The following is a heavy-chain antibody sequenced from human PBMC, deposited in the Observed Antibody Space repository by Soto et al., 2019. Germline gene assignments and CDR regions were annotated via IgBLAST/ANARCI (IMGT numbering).Heavy chain of an antibody. CDR1: GGTFSSYA. V-gene: IGHV1-69*01. Sequence: VKVSCKASGGTFSSYAISWVRQAPGQGLEWMGGIIPIFGTANYAQKFQGRVTITADESTSTAYMELSSLRSEDTAVYYCARDSWDRYSSSWYRVNWFDPWGQGTLVTVSS. CDR3: ARDSWDRYSSSWYRVNWFDP. CDR2: IIPIFGTA. J-gene: IGHJ5*02. D-gene: IGHD6-13*01.